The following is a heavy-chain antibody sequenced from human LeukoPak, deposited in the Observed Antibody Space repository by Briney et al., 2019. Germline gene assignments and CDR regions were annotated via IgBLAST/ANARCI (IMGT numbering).Heavy chain of an antibody. D-gene: IGHD2-15*01. CDR3: ARKLGYCSGGSCYPNWFDP. V-gene: IGHV3-7*01. J-gene: IGHJ5*02. Sequence: GGSLRLSCAASGFTFSSYWMSWVRQAPGKGLEWVANIKQDGSEKYYVDSVKGRFTISRDNAKNSLYLQMNSLRAEDTAVYYCARKLGYCSGGSCYPNWFDPWGQGTLVTVSS. CDR1: GFTFSSYW. CDR2: IKQDGSEK.